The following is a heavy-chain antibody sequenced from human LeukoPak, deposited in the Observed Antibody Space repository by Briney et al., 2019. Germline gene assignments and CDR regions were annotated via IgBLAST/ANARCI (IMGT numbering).Heavy chain of an antibody. CDR3: ASTNTDGSYCYYYGMDV. Sequence: AVKVSCKASGGSFSSYAIRWVRQAPGQGLEWMGGTIPNFGTANYAQKFQGRVPITADESTSTAYMELSSLTSEDPAAYYCASTNTDGSYCYYYGMDVWAKGTTVTASS. V-gene: IGHV1-69*01. D-gene: IGHD2-8*01. J-gene: IGHJ6*04. CDR2: TIPNFGTA. CDR1: GGSFSSYA.